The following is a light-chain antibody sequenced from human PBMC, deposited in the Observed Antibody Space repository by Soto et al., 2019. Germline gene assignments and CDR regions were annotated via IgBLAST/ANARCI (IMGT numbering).Light chain of an antibody. CDR1: SSNIGGRT. CDR2: INN. V-gene: IGLV1-44*01. Sequence: QSVLTQPPSASGTPGQRVTISCTGISSNIGGRTVNWYQQLPGTAPRLLIFINNQRPSGVPHLLCGSKSGTSASLAITGLNSEDAADYYCAAWDNSLTAHVFGVGTKLTVL. CDR3: AAWDNSLTAHV. J-gene: IGLJ1*01.